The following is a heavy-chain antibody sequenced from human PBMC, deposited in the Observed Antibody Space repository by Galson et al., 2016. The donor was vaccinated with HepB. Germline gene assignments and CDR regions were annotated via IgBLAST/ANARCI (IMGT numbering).Heavy chain of an antibody. J-gene: IGHJ3*02. D-gene: IGHD3-16*01. CDR2: MYHSGSA. CDR3: ARHPYVWGRRNWVGFDI. CDR1: GGSVNTSNW. V-gene: IGHV4-4*02. Sequence: SETLSLTCAVSGGSVNTSNWWSWLRQSPEKGLEWIAEMYHSGSANYNGALESRVTISVDKSKSEVSLKLRSVTAADTAVYYCARHPYVWGRRNWVGFDIWGQGTVVTVSS.